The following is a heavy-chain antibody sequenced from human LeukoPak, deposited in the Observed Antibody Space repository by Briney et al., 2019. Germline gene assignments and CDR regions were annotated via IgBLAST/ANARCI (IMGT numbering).Heavy chain of an antibody. D-gene: IGHD6-6*01. J-gene: IGHJ6*02. CDR3: ARGVIAAPHYYYGMDV. V-gene: IGHV4-34*01. CDR1: GGSFSGYY. Sequence: SETLSLTRAVYGGSFSGYYWSWIRQPPGKGLGWIGEINHSGSTNYNPSLKSRVTISVDTSKNQFSLKLSSVTAADTAVYYCARGVIAAPHYYYGMDVWGQGTTVTVSS. CDR2: INHSGST.